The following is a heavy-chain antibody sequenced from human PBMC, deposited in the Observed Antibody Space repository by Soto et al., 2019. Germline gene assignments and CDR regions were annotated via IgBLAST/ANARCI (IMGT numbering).Heavy chain of an antibody. D-gene: IGHD4-17*01. CDR3: AREDYGDYGDWYFDL. CDR2: ISYDGSNK. V-gene: IGHV3-30-3*01. J-gene: IGHJ2*01. CDR1: GFTFSSYA. Sequence: QVQLVESGGGVVQPGRSLRLSCAASGFTFSSYAMHWVRQAPGKGLEWVAVISYDGSNKYYADSVKGRFTTSRDNSKNTLYRQMNTLRAEDTAVYYCAREDYGDYGDWYFDLWGRGTLVTVSS.